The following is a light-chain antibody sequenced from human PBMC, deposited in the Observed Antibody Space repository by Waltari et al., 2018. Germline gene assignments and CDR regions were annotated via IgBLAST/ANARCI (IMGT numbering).Light chain of an antibody. CDR1: ALPKDA. CDR2: KDT. J-gene: IGLJ3*02. Sequence: SYELTQPPSVSVSPGQTARITCSGDALPKDAAPWYQQKPGQVPVLVMHKDTERPSGIPERFSGSTSGTTVTLTIGGVQAEDEADYYCQSADTSGSWVFGGGTKLAVL. CDR3: QSADTSGSWV. V-gene: IGLV3-25*03.